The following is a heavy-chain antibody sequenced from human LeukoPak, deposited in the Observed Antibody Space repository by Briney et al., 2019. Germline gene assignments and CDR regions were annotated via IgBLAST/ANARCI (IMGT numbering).Heavy chain of an antibody. V-gene: IGHV4-4*09. Sequence: SETLSPTCTVSGGSITSYYWSWIRQPPGKGLECIGYIYTSGSTNYNPSLKSRVTISVDTSKNQFSLQLSSVTAADTAVYYCARQGGYSSPFSVWGKGTTVAVSS. CDR2: IYTSGST. CDR1: GGSITSYY. CDR3: ARQGGYSSPFSV. J-gene: IGHJ6*04. D-gene: IGHD6-6*01.